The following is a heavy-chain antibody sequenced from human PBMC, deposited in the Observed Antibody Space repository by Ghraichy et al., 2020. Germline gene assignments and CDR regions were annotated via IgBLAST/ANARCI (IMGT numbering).Heavy chain of an antibody. D-gene: IGHD6-13*01. J-gene: IGHJ3*02. Sequence: GGSLRLSCAASGFTFSSYWMHWVRQAPGKGLVWVSRINSDGSSTTYADSVKGRFTVSRDNAKNTLYLQMNSLRAEDMAVYYCARDKAAAGTRNAFDIWGQGTMVTVSS. V-gene: IGHV3-74*01. CDR2: INSDGSST. CDR1: GFTFSSYW. CDR3: ARDKAAAGTRNAFDI.